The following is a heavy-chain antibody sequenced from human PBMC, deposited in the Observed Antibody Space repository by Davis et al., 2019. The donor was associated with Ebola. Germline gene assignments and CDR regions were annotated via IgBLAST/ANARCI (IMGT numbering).Heavy chain of an antibody. J-gene: IGHJ6*02. CDR2: ISSTSNYI. V-gene: IGHV3-21*01. CDR1: GFTFSDYG. CDR3: ARVYSDKLRVGIDYYYGMDV. D-gene: IGHD4-17*01. Sequence: PGGSLRLSCSVSGFTFSDYGMNWVRQAPGKGLEWVSSISSTSNYIYYADSVEGRFTIPRDKAKNSLYLQMNTLRAEDTAVYYCARVYSDKLRVGIDYYYGMDVWGQGTAVTVSS.